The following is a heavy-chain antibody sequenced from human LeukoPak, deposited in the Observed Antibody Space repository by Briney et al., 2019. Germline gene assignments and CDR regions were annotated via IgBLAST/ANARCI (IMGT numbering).Heavy chain of an antibody. D-gene: IGHD1-14*01. CDR3: VRENHGSFDY. CDR1: GFTFSSYE. J-gene: IGHJ4*02. Sequence: GGSLRLSCAASGFTFSSYEMNWVRQAPGKGLEWVSYVSSSGSTIYYADSVKGRFTISRDNAKNSLYLQMNSLRADDTAVYYCVRENHGSFDYWGQGSLVTVSS. V-gene: IGHV3-48*03. CDR2: VSSSGSTI.